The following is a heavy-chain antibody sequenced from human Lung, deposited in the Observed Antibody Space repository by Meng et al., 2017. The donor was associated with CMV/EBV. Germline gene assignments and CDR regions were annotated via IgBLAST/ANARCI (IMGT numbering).Heavy chain of an antibody. CDR3: TTDMAETITNVGGVITYFDH. CDR2: IESYSDGGTT. CDR1: GFTLSSAW. D-gene: IGHD3-3*01. Sequence: GGSLRLXCAASGFTLSSAWMSWVRQVPGKGLEWVGRIESYSDGGTTEYAAPVKGRFTISRDDSKKRLFLHMNSLKTEDTAVYYCTTDMAETITNVGGVITYFDHWGQGTXVTVSS. V-gene: IGHV3-15*04. J-gene: IGHJ4*02.